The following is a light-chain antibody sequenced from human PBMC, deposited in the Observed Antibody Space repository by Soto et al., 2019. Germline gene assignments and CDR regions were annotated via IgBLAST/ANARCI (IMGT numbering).Light chain of an antibody. CDR2: AAS. CDR3: QQSYSNSIT. CDR1: QSISSH. J-gene: IGKJ5*01. V-gene: IGKV1-39*01. Sequence: DIPMTQSPSSLSASIGDRITITCRASQSISSHLYWFQQKPGQAPKLLIYAASSLQSGVPSRFSGRGSGTDVTLTISSLQPEDFATYYCQQSYSNSITFGQGTRLEIK.